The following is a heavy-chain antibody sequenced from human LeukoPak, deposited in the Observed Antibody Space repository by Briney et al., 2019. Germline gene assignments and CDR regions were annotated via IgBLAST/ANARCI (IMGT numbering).Heavy chain of an antibody. CDR2: ISYDGSNK. CDR3: ARDRLSRDGYNPAGYFDY. D-gene: IGHD5-24*01. Sequence: GGSLRLSCAASGFTFSSYAMHWVRQAPGKGLEWVAVISYDGSNKYYADSVKGRFTISGDDSKNTLYLQMNSLRAEDTAVYYCARDRLSRDGYNPAGYFDYWGQGTLVTVSS. J-gene: IGHJ4*02. V-gene: IGHV3-30*04. CDR1: GFTFSSYA.